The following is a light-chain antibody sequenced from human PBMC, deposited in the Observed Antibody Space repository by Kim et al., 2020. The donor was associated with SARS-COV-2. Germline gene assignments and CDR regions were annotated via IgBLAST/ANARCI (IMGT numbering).Light chain of an antibody. CDR1: QSLLHNNEYNH. J-gene: IGKJ2*01. CDR3: MQALQRGT. Sequence: EPASISRRSSQSLLHNNEYNHLDWYVQKPGQSPQILIYLGSYRASGVPDRFSGSGSGTDFTLKISRVEAEDVGVYYCMQALQRGTFGQGTKLEI. CDR2: LGS. V-gene: IGKV2-28*01.